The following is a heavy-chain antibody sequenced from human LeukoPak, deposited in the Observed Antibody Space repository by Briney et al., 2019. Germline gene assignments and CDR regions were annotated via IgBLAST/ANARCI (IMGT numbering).Heavy chain of an antibody. Sequence: ASVKVSCKASGYTFTGYYMHWVRQAPGQGLEWMGWISAYNGNTNYAQKLQGRVTMTTDTSTSTAYMELRSLRSDDTAVYYCARDPKDIVVVPAVYYYYGMDVWGQGTTVTVSS. V-gene: IGHV1-18*04. J-gene: IGHJ6*02. CDR3: ARDPKDIVVVPAVYYYYGMDV. D-gene: IGHD2-2*01. CDR1: GYTFTGYY. CDR2: ISAYNGNT.